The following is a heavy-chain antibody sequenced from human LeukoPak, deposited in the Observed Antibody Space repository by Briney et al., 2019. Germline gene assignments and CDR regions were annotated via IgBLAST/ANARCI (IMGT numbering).Heavy chain of an antibody. CDR2: IYYSGST. J-gene: IGHJ5*02. Sequence: SETLSLTCTVSGGSISSSSYYWGWIRQPPGKGLEWIGSIYYSGSTYYNPSLKSRVTISVDTSKNQFSLKLSSVTAADTAVYYCARHNSGSIVVVTDWFDPWGQGTLVTVSS. CDR3: ARHNSGSIVVVTDWFDP. CDR1: GGSISSSSYY. D-gene: IGHD3-22*01. V-gene: IGHV4-39*01.